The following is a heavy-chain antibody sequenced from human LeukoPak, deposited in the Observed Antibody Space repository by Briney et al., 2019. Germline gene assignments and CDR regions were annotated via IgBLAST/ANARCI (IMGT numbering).Heavy chain of an antibody. V-gene: IGHV3-11*01. CDR1: GFTYSDYY. CDR3: ARLGARGSPNWFDP. D-gene: IGHD3-10*01. J-gene: IGHJ5*02. Sequence: GGSLRLSCAASGFTYSDYYMSWIRQAPGKGLEWVSYISSSGSTLYYADSVKGRFTISRDNAKNSLYLQMNSLRAEDTAVYYCARLGARGSPNWFDPWGQGTLVTVSS. CDR2: ISSSGSTL.